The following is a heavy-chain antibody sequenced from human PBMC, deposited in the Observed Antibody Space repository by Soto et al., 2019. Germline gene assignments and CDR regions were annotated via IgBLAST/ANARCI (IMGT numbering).Heavy chain of an antibody. D-gene: IGHD4-17*01. CDR3: ARVEDYGDYFDY. V-gene: IGHV4-61*01. J-gene: IGHJ4*02. CDR2: IYDTGTT. CDR1: GASVRSGSYY. Sequence: QVQLQESGPGLVKPSEPLSLTCTVSGASVRSGSYYWSWVRQPPGRGLEWIGYIYDTGTTNYNPSLKSRVTMSVDTSKNQFSLKLNSLTAADTAVYYCARVEDYGDYFDYWGQGTLVTVSS.